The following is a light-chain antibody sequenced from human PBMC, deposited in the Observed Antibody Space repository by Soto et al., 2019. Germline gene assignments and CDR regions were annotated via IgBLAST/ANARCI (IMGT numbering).Light chain of an antibody. CDR3: QQHNQWPIT. CDR2: YIS. CDR1: QSAGNF. Sequence: ETVMTQSPATLSVSPGETASLSCRASQSAGNFLAWYQQKPRQAPRLLIYYISTRATGIPARFSGSGSGTEFTLTINSLQSEDSAVYYCQQHNQWPITFGQGTRLEI. V-gene: IGKV3D-15*01. J-gene: IGKJ5*01.